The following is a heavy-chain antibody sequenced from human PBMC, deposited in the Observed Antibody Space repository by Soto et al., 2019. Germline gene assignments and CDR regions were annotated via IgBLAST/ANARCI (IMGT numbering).Heavy chain of an antibody. D-gene: IGHD2-21*02. CDR3: VKDYGGNSGDYYGMAV. Sequence: QVQLVESGGGVVQPGRSLRLSCAASGFTFSRYGMHWVRQAPGKGLEWVAVMSYDGTDKYYTDSVKGRFTISRDNSKNTLYLRMNSLRVDDTAVYYCVKDYGGNSGDYYGMAVWGQGTTVTVSS. J-gene: IGHJ6*02. CDR1: GFTFSRYG. CDR2: MSYDGTDK. V-gene: IGHV3-30*18.